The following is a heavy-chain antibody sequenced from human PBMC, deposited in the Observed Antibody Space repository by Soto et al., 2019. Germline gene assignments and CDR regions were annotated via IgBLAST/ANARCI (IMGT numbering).Heavy chain of an antibody. CDR1: GGSISSYY. CDR2: IYYSGST. V-gene: IGHV4-59*01. CDR3: ARSMDAWFDP. D-gene: IGHD2-8*01. Sequence: SETLSLTCTVSGGSISSYYWIWIRQPPGKGLEWIGYIYYSGSTNYNPSLKSRVTISVDTSKNQFSLKLSSVTAADTAVYYCARSMDAWFDPWGQGTLVTVSS. J-gene: IGHJ5*02.